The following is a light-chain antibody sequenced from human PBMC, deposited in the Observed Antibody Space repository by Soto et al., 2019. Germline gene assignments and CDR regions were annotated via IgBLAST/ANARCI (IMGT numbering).Light chain of an antibody. J-gene: IGKJ1*01. CDR2: DAS. V-gene: IGKV3-20*01. CDR3: QQYGSIPWT. CDR1: ESVVSSY. Sequence: EIVLTQSPGTLSLSPGERATLSCRATESVVSSYLAWYQLKPGQAPRLLIYDASSRATGIPDRFSGSGSGTDFTLTISRLEPEDCAVYYCQQYGSIPWTFGQGTKVEIK.